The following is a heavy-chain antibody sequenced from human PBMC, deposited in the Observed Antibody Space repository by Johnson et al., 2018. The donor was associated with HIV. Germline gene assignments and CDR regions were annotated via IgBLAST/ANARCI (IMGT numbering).Heavy chain of an antibody. CDR1: GFTFRSYA. D-gene: IGHD1-14*01. J-gene: IGHJ3*02. CDR2: ISYDGKST. CDR3: ARENLGAFDI. Sequence: QVQLVESGGGVVQPGRSLRLSCAASGFTFRSYAMHWVRQAPGKGLEWVAVISYDGKSTYYADSVKGRFTISRDNSKNTLYLQMNSLRAEDTAVYYCARENLGAFDIWGQGTMVTVSS. V-gene: IGHV3-30*04.